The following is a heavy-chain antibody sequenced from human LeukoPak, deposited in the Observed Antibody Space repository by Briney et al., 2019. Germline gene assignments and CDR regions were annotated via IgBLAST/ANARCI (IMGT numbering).Heavy chain of an antibody. CDR2: ITPILGIA. D-gene: IGHD3-9*01. V-gene: IGHV1-69*04. CDR3: ARDILTGYYSGYYFDY. J-gene: IGHJ4*02. CDR1: GGTFSSYA. Sequence: SVKVSCKASGGTFSSYAISWVRQAPGQGLEWMGRITPILGIANYAQKFQGRVTITADKSTSTAYMELSSLRSEDTAVYYCARDILTGYYSGYYFDYWGQGTLVTVSS.